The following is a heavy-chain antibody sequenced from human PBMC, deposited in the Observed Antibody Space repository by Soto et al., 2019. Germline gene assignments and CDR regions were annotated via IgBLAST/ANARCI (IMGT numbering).Heavy chain of an antibody. Sequence: QLQLQESGSGLVKPSQTLSLTCAVSGGSISSGGYSWSWIRQPPGKGLEWIGYIYHSGSTYYNPYRKSRVTISVDRSKNQCSLKLSSVTAADTAVYYCARGWGSGYYLSFDYWGQGTLVTVSS. V-gene: IGHV4-30-2*01. D-gene: IGHD3-22*01. CDR3: ARGWGSGYYLSFDY. CDR1: GGSISSGGYS. J-gene: IGHJ4*02. CDR2: IYHSGST.